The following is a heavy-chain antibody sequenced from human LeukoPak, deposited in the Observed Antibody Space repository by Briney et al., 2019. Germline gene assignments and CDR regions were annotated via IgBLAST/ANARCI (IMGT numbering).Heavy chain of an antibody. CDR1: GFTFSSYS. CDR2: ISGSSSII. D-gene: IGHD3-22*01. CDR3: ARSGTTYYYDSGTRI. Sequence: GGSLRLSCAASGFTFSSYSMNWVRQAPGKGLEWVSFISGSSSIIHYADSVKGRFTISRDNAENSLYLQMNSLRADDTAVYYCARSGTTYYYDSGTRIWGQGTMVFVSS. J-gene: IGHJ3*02. V-gene: IGHV3-48*04.